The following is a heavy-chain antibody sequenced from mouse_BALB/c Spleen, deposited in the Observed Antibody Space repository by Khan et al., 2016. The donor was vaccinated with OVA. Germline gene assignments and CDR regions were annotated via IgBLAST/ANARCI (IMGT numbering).Heavy chain of an antibody. V-gene: IGHV3-2*02. Sequence: VQLKESGPGLVKPSQSLSLTCTVTGYSITSEFAWNWIRQFPGNKLEWMGYINYNGNTRFNPSLKSRTSLTRDTSKNQSYLQLNSVTTEDTATYYCARKDYFDYDPFPYWGQGTLVTVSA. J-gene: IGHJ3*01. D-gene: IGHD2-4*01. CDR2: INYNGNT. CDR3: ARKDYFDYDPFPY. CDR1: GYSITSEFA.